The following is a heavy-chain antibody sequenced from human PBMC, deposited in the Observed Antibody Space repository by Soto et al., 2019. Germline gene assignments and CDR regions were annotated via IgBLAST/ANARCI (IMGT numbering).Heavy chain of an antibody. CDR3: ARRWGTYFDF. D-gene: IGHD7-27*01. CDR2: IYYSGST. Sequence: SETLSLTCTVSGDSISSSSYYLGWIGQPPGKRLEWIGSIYYSGSTYYNPSLKSRVTISVDTSKNQFSLKLSSVTAADMAVYYCARRWGTYFDFWGQGTLVTVSS. J-gene: IGHJ4*02. CDR1: GDSISSSSYY. V-gene: IGHV4-39*07.